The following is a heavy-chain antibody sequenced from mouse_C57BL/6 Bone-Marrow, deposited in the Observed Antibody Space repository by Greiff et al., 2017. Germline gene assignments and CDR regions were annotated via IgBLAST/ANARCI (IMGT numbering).Heavy chain of an antibody. CDR3: AGYYYGYDEGFAY. CDR2: IHPNSGST. V-gene: IGHV1-64*01. Sequence: QVQLQQPGAELVKPGASVKLSCKASGYTFTSYWMHWVKQRPGQGLEWIGMIHPNSGSTNYNEKFKSKATLTVDKSSSTAYMQLSSLTSEDSAVYYCAGYYYGYDEGFAYWGQGTLVTVSA. D-gene: IGHD2-2*01. J-gene: IGHJ3*01. CDR1: GYTFTSYW.